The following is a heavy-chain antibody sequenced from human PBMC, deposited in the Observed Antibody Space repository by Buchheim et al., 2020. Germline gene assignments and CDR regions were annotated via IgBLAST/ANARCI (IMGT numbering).Heavy chain of an antibody. J-gene: IGHJ4*02. CDR2: IRSKAYGGTT. Sequence: EVQLVKSGGGLVQPGRSLRLSCTASGFTFGDYAMSWFRQAPGKGLEWVGFIRSKAYGGTTEYAASVKGRFTISRDDSKSIAYLQMNSLKTEDTAVYYCTRVLVWGSYLGRVGAPEGFDYWGQGTL. CDR1: GFTFGDYA. V-gene: IGHV3-49*03. CDR3: TRVLVWGSYLGRVGAPEGFDY. D-gene: IGHD3-16*02.